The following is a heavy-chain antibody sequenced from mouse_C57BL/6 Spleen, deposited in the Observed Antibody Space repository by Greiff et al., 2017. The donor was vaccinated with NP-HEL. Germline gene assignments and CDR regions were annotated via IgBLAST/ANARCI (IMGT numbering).Heavy chain of an antibody. V-gene: IGHV5-4*03. CDR3: ARADYYGSSYWYFEV. D-gene: IGHD1-1*01. Sequence: DVMLVESGGGLVKPGGSLKLSCAASGFTFSSYAMSWVRQTPEKRLEWVATISDGGRYTYYPDNVKGRFTISRDNAKNNLYLQMSHLKSEDTAMYYCARADYYGSSYWYFEVGGTGTTVTVSS. J-gene: IGHJ1*03. CDR2: ISDGGRYT. CDR1: GFTFSSYA.